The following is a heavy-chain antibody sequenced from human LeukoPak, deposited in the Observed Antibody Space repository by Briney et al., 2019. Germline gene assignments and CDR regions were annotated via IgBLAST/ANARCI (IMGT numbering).Heavy chain of an antibody. Sequence: ASVKVSCKASGYTFTSYGISWVRQAPGQGLEWMGWINTNTGNPTYAQGFTGRFVFSLDTSVSTAYLQISSLKAEDTAVYYCARDSSGMVVAATPGYYGMDVWGQGTTVTVSS. V-gene: IGHV7-4-1*02. J-gene: IGHJ6*02. CDR1: GYTFTSYG. D-gene: IGHD2-15*01. CDR3: ARDSSGMVVAATPGYYGMDV. CDR2: INTNTGNP.